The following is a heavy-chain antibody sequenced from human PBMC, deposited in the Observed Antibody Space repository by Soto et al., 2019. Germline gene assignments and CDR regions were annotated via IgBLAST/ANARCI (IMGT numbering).Heavy chain of an antibody. V-gene: IGHV3-20*04. Sequence: EVQLVESGGDVVWPGGSLRLSCAASGFSFEDYGMSWVRQVPGKGLEWVSNINWNGDRTGYADSVKGRFTISRDNAKISLSLQMKSLRPEDTALYYCARDAAVGSHYRPFDAWAQGTLVTVSS. J-gene: IGHJ5*02. CDR1: GFSFEDYG. D-gene: IGHD3-10*01. CDR2: INWNGDRT. CDR3: ARDAAVGSHYRPFDA.